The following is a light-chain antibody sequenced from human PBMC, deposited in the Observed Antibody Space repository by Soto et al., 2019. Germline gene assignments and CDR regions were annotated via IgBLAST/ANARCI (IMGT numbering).Light chain of an antibody. V-gene: IGKV3-11*01. J-gene: IGKJ1*01. Sequence: EIVLTQSPAILSMSPGERATLSCRASQSVSSYFAWYQQKPGQAPRLLIYDASNRATGVPARFSGSGSGTDFTLTSSSLEPEDFAVYYCQQRRYWPVTFGQGTKVESK. CDR1: QSVSSY. CDR3: QQRRYWPVT. CDR2: DAS.